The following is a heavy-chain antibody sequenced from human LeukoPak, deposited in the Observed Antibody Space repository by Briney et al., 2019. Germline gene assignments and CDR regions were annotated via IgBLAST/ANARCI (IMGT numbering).Heavy chain of an antibody. CDR2: ISGSGGST. V-gene: IGHV3-23*01. CDR1: GFTFSSYA. CDR3: AKDRYYGSGSYYAYYYYGTDV. Sequence: GGSLRPSCAASGFTFSSYAMSWVRQAPGKGLEWVSAISGSGGSTYYADSVKGRFTISRDNSKNTLYLQMNSLRAEDTAVYYCAKDRYYGSGSYYAYYYYGTDVWGQGTTVTVSS. D-gene: IGHD3-10*01. J-gene: IGHJ6*02.